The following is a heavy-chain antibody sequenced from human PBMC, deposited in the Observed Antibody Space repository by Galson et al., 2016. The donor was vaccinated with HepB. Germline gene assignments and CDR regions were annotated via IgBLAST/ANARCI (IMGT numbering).Heavy chain of an antibody. CDR1: GYRFSSHA. V-gene: IGHV1-3*01. CDR3: ARDMGSTSTPPFDY. Sequence: SVKVSCKASGYRFSSHAIYWVRQAPGQRLEWMGWINPGNGDTEFSQRFQGRVTITRDTSASTVYMDLNSLISEDTAIYYCARDMGSTSTPPFDYWGQGTLVTVSS. D-gene: IGHD3-10*01. J-gene: IGHJ4*02. CDR2: INPGNGDT.